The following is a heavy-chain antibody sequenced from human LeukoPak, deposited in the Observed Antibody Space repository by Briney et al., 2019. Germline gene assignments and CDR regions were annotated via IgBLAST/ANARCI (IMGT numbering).Heavy chain of an antibody. CDR2: ISRSGSTI. CDR3: ARDLQYQPRQAGFDY. J-gene: IGHJ4*02. CDR1: GGSISSSSYY. V-gene: IGHV3-11*01. D-gene: IGHD2-2*01. Sequence: LSLTCTVSGGSISSSSYYWSWIRQAPGKGLEWVSYISRSGSTIYYADSVKGRFTISRDNAKTSLYLQMNSLRAEDTAVYYCARDLQYQPRQAGFDYWGQGTLVTVSS.